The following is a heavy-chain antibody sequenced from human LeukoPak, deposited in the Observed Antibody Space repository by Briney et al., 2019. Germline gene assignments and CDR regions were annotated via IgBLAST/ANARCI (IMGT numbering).Heavy chain of an antibody. V-gene: IGHV5-51*01. J-gene: IGHJ5*02. D-gene: IGHD3-10*01. Sequence: GESLKISCQASGYSFTSSWIGWARPMPGKGLEWMAIINPGDSDTRYSPSFQGQVTISADKSISTVYLQWGSLKASDTAMYYCARQPGAGWFDPWGQGTLVTVSS. CDR2: INPGDSDT. CDR3: ARQPGAGWFDP. CDR1: GYSFTSSW.